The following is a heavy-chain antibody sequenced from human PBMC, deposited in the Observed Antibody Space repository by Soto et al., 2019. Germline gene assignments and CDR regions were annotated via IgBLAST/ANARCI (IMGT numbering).Heavy chain of an antibody. Sequence: ASVKVSCKASGYTFTSYGISWVRQAPGQGLEWMRWISAYNGNTNYAQKLQGRVTMTTDTSTSTAYMELRSLRSDDTAVYYCARDVDDFWSGPFDYWGQGTLVTVSS. CDR2: ISAYNGNT. CDR3: ARDVDDFWSGPFDY. D-gene: IGHD3-3*01. J-gene: IGHJ4*02. CDR1: GYTFTSYG. V-gene: IGHV1-18*01.